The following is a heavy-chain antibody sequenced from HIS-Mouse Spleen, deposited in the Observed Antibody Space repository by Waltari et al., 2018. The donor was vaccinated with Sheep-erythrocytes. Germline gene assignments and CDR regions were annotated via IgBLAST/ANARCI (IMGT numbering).Heavy chain of an antibody. CDR1: GFTFSSYS. D-gene: IGHD1-26*01. Sequence: EVQLVESGGGLVQPGGSLRLSCAASGFTFSSYSMNWVRQAPGKGLEWVSYIGSSSNTIYYEDSVKGRFTISRDNAKNSLYLQMNSLRAEDTAVYYCARVFLYSGSYYFDYWGQGTLVTVSS. CDR2: IGSSSNTI. J-gene: IGHJ4*02. CDR3: ARVFLYSGSYYFDY. V-gene: IGHV3-48*01.